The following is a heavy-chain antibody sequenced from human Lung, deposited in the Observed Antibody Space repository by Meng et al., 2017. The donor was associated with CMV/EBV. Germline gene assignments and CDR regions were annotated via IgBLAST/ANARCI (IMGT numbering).Heavy chain of an antibody. Sequence: GEYLKIPCAASGFTFSNAWMSWVRQAPGKGLEWVGRIKSKTDGGTTDYAAPVKGRFTISRDDSKNTLYLQMNSLKTEDTAVYYCTSVPYDYVDYVSEDWGRGTXVTVSS. CDR1: GFTFSNAW. D-gene: IGHD4-17*01. CDR3: TSVPYDYVDYVSED. V-gene: IGHV3-15*01. J-gene: IGHJ4*02. CDR2: IKSKTDGGTT.